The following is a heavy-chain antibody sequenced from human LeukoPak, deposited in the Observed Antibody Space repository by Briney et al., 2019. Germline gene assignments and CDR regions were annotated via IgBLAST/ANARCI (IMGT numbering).Heavy chain of an antibody. CDR2: IRYDGSNK. CDR3: AKDGFRGTSGLDY. J-gene: IGHJ4*02. V-gene: IGHV3-30*02. CDR1: GFTFSSYG. Sequence: GGSLRLSCAASGFTFSSYGMHWVRQAPGKGLEWVAFIRYDGSNKYYADSVKGRFTISRDNSKNTLYLQMNSLRAEDTAVYYCAKDGFRGTSGLDYWGQGTLVTVSS. D-gene: IGHD1-26*01.